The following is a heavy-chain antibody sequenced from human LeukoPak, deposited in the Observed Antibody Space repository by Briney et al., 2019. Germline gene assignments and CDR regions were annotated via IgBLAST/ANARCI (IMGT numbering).Heavy chain of an antibody. CDR2: INTNTGNP. Sequence: ASVKVSCKASGYTFTSYGISWVRQAPGQGLEWMGWINTNTGNPTYAQGFTGRFVFSLDTSVSTAYLQISSLKAEDTAVYYCARDQLGTYYYDSSGYPQTGFDYWGQGTLVTVSS. D-gene: IGHD3-22*01. J-gene: IGHJ4*02. V-gene: IGHV7-4-1*02. CDR3: ARDQLGTYYYDSSGYPQTGFDY. CDR1: GYTFTSYG.